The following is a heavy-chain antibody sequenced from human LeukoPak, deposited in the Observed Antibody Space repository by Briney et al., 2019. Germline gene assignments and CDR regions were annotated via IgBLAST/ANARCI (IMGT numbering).Heavy chain of an antibody. J-gene: IGHJ4*02. CDR2: ISGSGGST. D-gene: IGHD1-14*01. V-gene: IGHV3-23*01. Sequence: PGGSLRLSCAASGFTFSSYAMSWVRQAPGKGLEWVSAISGSGGSTYYADSVKGRFTISRDNSKNTLFLQMNSLRAEDTALYYCAKGYVTTGYFDYWGQGTLVTVPS. CDR3: AKGYVTTGYFDY. CDR1: GFTFSSYA.